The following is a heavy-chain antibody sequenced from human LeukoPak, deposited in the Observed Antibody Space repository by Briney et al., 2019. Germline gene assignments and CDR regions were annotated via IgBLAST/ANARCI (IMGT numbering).Heavy chain of an antibody. CDR2: INSDGSST. D-gene: IGHD4-17*01. V-gene: IGHV3-74*01. J-gene: IGHJ6*02. CDR1: GFTFSSYW. CDR3: ARDGMTTEPYYYYGMDV. Sequence: GGSLRLSCAASGFTFSSYWMHWVRQAPGKGLVWVSRINSDGSSTSYADSVKGRFTISRDNAKNPLYLQMNSLRAEDTAVYYCARDGMTTEPYYYYGMDVWGQGTTVTVSS.